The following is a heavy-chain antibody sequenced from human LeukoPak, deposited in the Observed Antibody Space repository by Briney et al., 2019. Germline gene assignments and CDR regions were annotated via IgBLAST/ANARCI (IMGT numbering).Heavy chain of an antibody. V-gene: IGHV4-34*01. CDR1: GGSFSGYS. CDR3: ARRRARGSGSPLGY. J-gene: IGHJ4*02. Sequence: SETLSLTCAVFGGSFSGYSWSWIRQPPGKGLECIGEINHSGTTNYNPSLESRVTISVDTSKNQSSLRLSSVTAADTAVYYCARRRARGSGSPLGYWGQGTLVTVSS. CDR2: INHSGTT. D-gene: IGHD3-10*01.